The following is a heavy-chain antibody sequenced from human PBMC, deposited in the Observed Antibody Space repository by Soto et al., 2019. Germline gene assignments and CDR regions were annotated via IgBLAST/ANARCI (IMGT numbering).Heavy chain of an antibody. CDR3: AKGGGSLWS. V-gene: IGHV4-34*01. D-gene: IGHD3-10*01. Sequence: QVQLQQWGAGLLKPSETLSLTCAVYGGSLSGYYWTWIRQPPGKGLEWIGEIYHSGSTNYNPSLKGRVTISVDTSKIQFSLKLSSVTAADTAVYYCAKGGGSLWSWGQGTLVTVSS. CDR2: IYHSGST. CDR1: GGSLSGYY. J-gene: IGHJ5*02.